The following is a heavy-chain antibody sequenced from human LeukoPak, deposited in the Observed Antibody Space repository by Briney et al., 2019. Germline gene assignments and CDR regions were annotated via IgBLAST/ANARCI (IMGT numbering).Heavy chain of an antibody. V-gene: IGHV3-21*06. Sequence: PGGSLRLSCAGSAFTFSSYSMAWVRQAPGKGLEWVSSISSASISIYYADSVKGRFTISRDNAENSLYLQMSSLRVEDTAIYYCATYGREWLEPSGVSWFDSWGRGTLVTVSS. CDR3: ATYGREWLEPSGVSWFDS. J-gene: IGHJ5*01. D-gene: IGHD6-19*01. CDR2: ISSASISI. CDR1: AFTFSSYS.